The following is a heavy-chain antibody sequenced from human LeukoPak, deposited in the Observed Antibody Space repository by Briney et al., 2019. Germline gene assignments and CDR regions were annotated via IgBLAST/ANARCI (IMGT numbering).Heavy chain of an antibody. D-gene: IGHD3-22*01. J-gene: IGHJ4*02. CDR3: AGPNVPYYYDSSGYSNFDY. CDR1: GFTFSSYW. V-gene: IGHV3-74*01. CDR2: INSDGSST. Sequence: GGSLRLSCAASGFTFSSYWMHWVRQAPGKGLVWVSRINSDGSSTSYADSVKGRFTISRDNAKNTLYLQMNSLRAEDTAVYYCAGPNVPYYYDSSGYSNFDYWGQGTLVTVSS.